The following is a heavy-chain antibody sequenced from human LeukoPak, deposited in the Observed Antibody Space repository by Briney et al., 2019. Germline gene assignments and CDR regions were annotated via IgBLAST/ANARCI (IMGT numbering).Heavy chain of an antibody. CDR2: INWNGGST. CDR1: GFTFDDYG. V-gene: IGHV3-20*04. Sequence: GGSLRLSCAASGFTFDDYGMSWVRQAPGKGLEWVSGINWNGGSTGYADSVKGRFTISRDNAKNSLYLQMNSLRAEDTALYYCAREGPNDILTGYYISDFDYWGQGTLVTVSS. J-gene: IGHJ4*02. D-gene: IGHD3-9*01. CDR3: AREGPNDILTGYYISDFDY.